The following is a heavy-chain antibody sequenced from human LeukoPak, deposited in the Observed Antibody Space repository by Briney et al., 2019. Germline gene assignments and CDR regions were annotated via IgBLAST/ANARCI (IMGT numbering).Heavy chain of an antibody. J-gene: IGHJ4*02. Sequence: PGGSLGLSCAASGFTFSGSAMHWVRQASGKGLEWVGRIRSKANSYATAYAASVKGRFTISRDDSKNTAYLQMNSLKTEDTAVYYCTSPPSWSHYWGQGTLVTVSS. CDR3: TSPPSWSHY. CDR1: GFTFSGSA. CDR2: IRSKANSYAT. D-gene: IGHD6-13*01. V-gene: IGHV3-73*01.